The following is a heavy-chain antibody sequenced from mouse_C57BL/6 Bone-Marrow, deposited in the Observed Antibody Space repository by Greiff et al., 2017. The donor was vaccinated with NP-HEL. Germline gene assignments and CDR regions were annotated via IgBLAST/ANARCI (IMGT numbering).Heavy chain of an antibody. V-gene: IGHV1-64*01. Sequence: VQLQQPGAELVKPGASVKLSCKASGYTFTSYWMHWVKQRPGQGLEWIGMIHPNSGSTNYNEKFKSKATLTVDKSSSTAYMQLSSLTSEDSAVYYCARSFYYGSSHWYFDVWGTWTTVTVSS. D-gene: IGHD1-1*01. CDR1: GYTFTSYW. CDR3: ARSFYYGSSHWYFDV. J-gene: IGHJ1*03. CDR2: IHPNSGST.